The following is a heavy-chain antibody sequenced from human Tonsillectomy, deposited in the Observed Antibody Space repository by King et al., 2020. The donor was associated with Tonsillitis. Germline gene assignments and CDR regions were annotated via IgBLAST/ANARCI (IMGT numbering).Heavy chain of an antibody. D-gene: IGHD3-22*01. CDR3: ARYAGVVAVHYFDY. Sequence: VQLVESGGGLVQPGGSLRLSCAASGFTFNSHAMSWVRQAPGKGLEWVSAIGGSARSTYYADSVKGRFTISRDNSKNTLYLQMNSLRAEDTAVYYCARYAGVVAVHYFDYWGQGTLVAVSS. CDR1: GFTFNSHA. V-gene: IGHV3-23*04. J-gene: IGHJ4*02. CDR2: IGGSARST.